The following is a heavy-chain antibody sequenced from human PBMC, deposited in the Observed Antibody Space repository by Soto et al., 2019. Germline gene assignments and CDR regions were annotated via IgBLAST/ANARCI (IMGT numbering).Heavy chain of an antibody. CDR1: GGSFSGFY. CDR3: ARNRRDDYAN. Sequence: QVLLQQWGAGLLKPSETLSLTCAVYGGSFSGFYWTWIRQPPGKGLEWIGEINHSGTTNYSPSLKSRVTISIDRPKNQFSLRLTSVTAADTAVYYCARNRRDDYANWGQGSLVTVSS. V-gene: IGHV4-34*01. CDR2: INHSGTT. J-gene: IGHJ4*02. D-gene: IGHD3-16*01.